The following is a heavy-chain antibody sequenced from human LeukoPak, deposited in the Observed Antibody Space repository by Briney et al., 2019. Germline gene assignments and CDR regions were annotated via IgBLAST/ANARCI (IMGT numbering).Heavy chain of an antibody. Sequence: SETLSLTWTVPCGSLRRRTYDLGWIRHPPGTGLEWIGSIYYSGSTYYTPSLKSRVTISVDTSKNQFSLKLSSMTAADTAVYYCARHGYSTGWYQFDYWGQGTLLTVSS. CDR3: ARHGYSTGWYQFDY. V-gene: IGHV4-39*01. D-gene: IGHD6-19*01. J-gene: IGHJ4*02. CDR1: CGSLRRRTYD. CDR2: IYYSGST.